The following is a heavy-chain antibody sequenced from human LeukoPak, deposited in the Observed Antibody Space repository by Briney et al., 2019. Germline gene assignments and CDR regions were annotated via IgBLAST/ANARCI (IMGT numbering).Heavy chain of an antibody. CDR3: ARVRMADPEYYYDSSGYYGY. D-gene: IGHD3-22*01. V-gene: IGHV1-18*01. CDR2: ISVYNGNT. Sequence: ASVKVSCKASGYSFTSYGISWVRQAPGQGLDWVGWISVYNGNTNYAQKFQGRVTMTTDTSTSTAYMELRSLRSDDTAVYYCARVRMADPEYYYDSSGYYGYWGQGTLVTVSS. CDR1: GYSFTSYG. J-gene: IGHJ4*02.